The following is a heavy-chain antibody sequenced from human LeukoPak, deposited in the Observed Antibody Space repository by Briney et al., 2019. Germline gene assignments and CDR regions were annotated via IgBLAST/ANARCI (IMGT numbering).Heavy chain of an antibody. CDR1: GYTFTSYG. V-gene: IGHV1-18*01. CDR2: ISAYNGNT. CDR3: ARGRITIFGVVTPSDY. D-gene: IGHD3-3*01. J-gene: IGHJ4*02. Sequence: ASVKVSCKASGYTFTSYGISWVRQAPGQGLEWMGWISAYNGNTNYAQKLQGRVTMTTDTSTSTAYMELRSLRSDDTAVYYCARGRITIFGVVTPSDYWGQGTLVTVSS.